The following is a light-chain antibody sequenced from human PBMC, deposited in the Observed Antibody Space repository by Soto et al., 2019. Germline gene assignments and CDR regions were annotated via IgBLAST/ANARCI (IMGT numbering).Light chain of an antibody. V-gene: IGKV3-20*01. CDR1: QSVSSSY. J-gene: IGKJ5*01. CDR2: GAS. CDR3: QQTYTTPEIT. Sequence: EIVLTQSPGTLSLSPGERATLSCRASQSVSSSYLAWYQQKPGQAPRFLIYGASSRATGIPDRFSGSGSGTDFTLTISSLQPEDFAIYYCQQTYTTPEITFGQGTRLEIK.